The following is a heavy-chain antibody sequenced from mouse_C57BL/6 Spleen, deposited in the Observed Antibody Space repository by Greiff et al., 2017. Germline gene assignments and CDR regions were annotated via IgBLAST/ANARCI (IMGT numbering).Heavy chain of an antibody. Sequence: EVMLVESGGGLVKPGGSLKLSCAASGFTFSSYAMSWVRQTPEKRLEWVATISDGGSYTYYPDNVKGRFTISRDNAKNNLYLQMSHLKSEDTAMYYCARGLRGFAYWGQGTLVTVSA. V-gene: IGHV5-4*03. J-gene: IGHJ3*01. CDR1: GFTFSSYA. CDR2: ISDGGSYT. CDR3: ARGLRGFAY. D-gene: IGHD1-1*01.